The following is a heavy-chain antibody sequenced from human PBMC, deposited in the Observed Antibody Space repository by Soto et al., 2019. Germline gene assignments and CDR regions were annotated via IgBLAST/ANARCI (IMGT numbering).Heavy chain of an antibody. J-gene: IGHJ5*02. CDR3: ARISRITMVRGVIITGYNWFDP. CDR2: INHSGST. Sequence: ASETLSLTCAVYGGSFSGYYWSWIRQPPGKGLEWIGEINHSGSTNYNPSLKSRVTISVDTSKNQFSLKLSSVTAADTAVYYCARISRITMVRGVIITGYNWFDPWGQGTLVTVSS. V-gene: IGHV4-34*01. D-gene: IGHD3-10*01. CDR1: GGSFSGYY.